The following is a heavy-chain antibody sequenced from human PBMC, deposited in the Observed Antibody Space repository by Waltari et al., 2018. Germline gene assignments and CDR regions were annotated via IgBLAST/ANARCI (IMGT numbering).Heavy chain of an antibody. CDR1: GGTFRRYA. CDR3: AREESSYYDSSGYYFAY. J-gene: IGHJ4*02. V-gene: IGHV1-69*15. CDR2: SIPIFGTA. D-gene: IGHD3-22*01. Sequence: QVQLVQSGAEVKKPGSSVKVSCKASGGTFRRYAISWLRQATGQGLEWMGRSIPIFGTANYAQKFQGRVTITADESTSTAYMELSSLRSEDTAVYYCAREESSYYDSSGYYFAYWGQGTLVTVSS.